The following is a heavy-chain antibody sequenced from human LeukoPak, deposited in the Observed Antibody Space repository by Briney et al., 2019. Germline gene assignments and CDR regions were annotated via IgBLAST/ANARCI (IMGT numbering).Heavy chain of an antibody. CDR1: EFTFSSYT. CDR3: AKDNSPYSNSWLQFFQH. D-gene: IGHD6-13*01. CDR2: ISDSGGST. J-gene: IGHJ1*01. V-gene: IGHV3-23*01. Sequence: GGSLRLSCAACEFTFSSYTMNWDRQAPGKGLEWVSIISDSGGSTYYADSVKGRFTISRDNSKNTLYLQMNSLRAEDTAVYYCAKDNSPYSNSWLQFFQHWGQGTLVTVSS.